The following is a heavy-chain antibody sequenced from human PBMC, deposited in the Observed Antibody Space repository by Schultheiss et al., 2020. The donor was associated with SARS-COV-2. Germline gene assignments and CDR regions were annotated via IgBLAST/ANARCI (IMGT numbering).Heavy chain of an antibody. CDR3: ARDLVVVAARDDDY. V-gene: IGHV3-30*03. CDR1: GFTFNNYA. CDR2: ISYDGSNK. D-gene: IGHD2-15*01. J-gene: IGHJ4*02. Sequence: GESLKISCAASGFTFNNYAMTWVRQAPGKGLEWVAVISYDGSNKYYADSVKGRFTISRDNAKNSLYLQMNSLRAEDTAVYYCARDLVVVAARDDDYWGQGTLVTVSS.